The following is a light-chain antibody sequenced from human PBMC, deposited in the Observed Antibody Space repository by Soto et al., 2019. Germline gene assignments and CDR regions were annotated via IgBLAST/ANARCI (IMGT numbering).Light chain of an antibody. V-gene: IGKV3-20*01. Sequence: EIVLTQSPGTLSLSPGERATLSCRASQSVSSSYLAWYQQKPGQAPRLLIYGASSRATGIPDRFSGSGSGTAFTLTISILEPEYFAVYYCQQYGSSPLTFGGGTKVEIK. CDR1: QSVSSSY. CDR2: GAS. J-gene: IGKJ4*01. CDR3: QQYGSSPLT.